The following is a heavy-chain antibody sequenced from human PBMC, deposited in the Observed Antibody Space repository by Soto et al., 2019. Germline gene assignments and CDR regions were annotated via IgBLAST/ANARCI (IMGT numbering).Heavy chain of an antibody. J-gene: IGHJ6*02. D-gene: IGHD6-13*01. V-gene: IGHV1-46*01. Sequence: GASVKVSCKASGYTFTSYYMHWVRQAPGQGLEWMGIINPSGGSTSYAQKFQGRVTMTRDTSTSTVYMELSSLRSEDTAVYYCARDTGIAAAEVGYYYYGMDVWGQGTTVTVSS. CDR1: GYTFTSYY. CDR2: INPSGGST. CDR3: ARDTGIAAAEVGYYYYGMDV.